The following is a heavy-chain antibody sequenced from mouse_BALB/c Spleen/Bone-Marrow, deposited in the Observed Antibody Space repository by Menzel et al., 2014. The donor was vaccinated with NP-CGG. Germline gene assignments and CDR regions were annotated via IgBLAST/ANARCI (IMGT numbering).Heavy chain of an antibody. CDR2: IRNKANGYTT. J-gene: IGHJ1*01. V-gene: IGHV7-3*02. Sequence: EVKLVESGGGLVQPGGSPRLSCATSGFTFTDYYMSWVRQPPGKALEWLGFIRNKANGYTTEYSASVKGRFTISRDNSQSILYLQMNTLRAEDSATYYCARDINDNYNWYFDVWGAGTTVTVSS. CDR3: ARDINDNYNWYFDV. D-gene: IGHD2-1*01. CDR1: GFTFTDYY.